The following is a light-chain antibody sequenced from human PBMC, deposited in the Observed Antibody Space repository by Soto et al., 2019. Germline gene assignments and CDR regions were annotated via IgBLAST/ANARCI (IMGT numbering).Light chain of an antibody. V-gene: IGKV3-20*01. CDR3: QQYDRSPWT. J-gene: IGKJ1*01. Sequence: EIVLTQSPGTLSLSPGERVTLSCRASQGVSNSFLAWYQQKPGQAPRLLISGASSRATGIPDRFSGSGSGTDFTLTISRLEPEDFAVFYCQQYDRSPWTFGQGTKVEIK. CDR2: GAS. CDR1: QGVSNSF.